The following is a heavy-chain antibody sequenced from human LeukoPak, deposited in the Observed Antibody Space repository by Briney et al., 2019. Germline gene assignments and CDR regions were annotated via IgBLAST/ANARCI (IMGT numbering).Heavy chain of an antibody. CDR1: GGSISSGDYY. J-gene: IGHJ1*01. Sequence: SQTLSLTCTVSGGSISSGDYYWSWIRQPPGKGLEWIGYIYYSGSTYYNPSLKSRVTISVDTSKNQFSLKLSSVTAADTAVYYCARVYFLWFGELFAQHWGQGTLVTVSS. CDR3: ARVYFLWFGELFAQH. CDR2: IYYSGST. V-gene: IGHV4-30-4*01. D-gene: IGHD3-10*01.